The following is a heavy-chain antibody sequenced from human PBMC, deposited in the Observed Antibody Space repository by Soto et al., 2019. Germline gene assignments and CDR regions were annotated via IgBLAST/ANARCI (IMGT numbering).Heavy chain of an antibody. CDR2: ISWNSGSI. CDR1: GFTFDDYA. V-gene: IGHV3-9*01. CDR3: AKARRGSSWYHNWFDP. D-gene: IGHD6-13*01. J-gene: IGHJ5*02. Sequence: EVQLVESGGGLVQPGRSLRLSCAASGFTFDDYAMHWVRQAPGKGLEWVSGISWNSGSIGYADSVKGRFTISRDNAKNSMYLQMNSLRAEDTALYYCAKARRGSSWYHNWFDPWGQGTLVTVSS.